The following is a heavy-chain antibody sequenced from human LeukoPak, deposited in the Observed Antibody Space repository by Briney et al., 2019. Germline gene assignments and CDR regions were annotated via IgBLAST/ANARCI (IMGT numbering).Heavy chain of an antibody. CDR2: IYRAGST. J-gene: IGHJ4*02. Sequence: GGSLRLSCVASGFTVNSNYLAWVRQTPGKGLEWVAIIYRAGSTFYADSVRGRFTISRDNSKNTLSLQMNSLRADDTAIYYCARGGALMVRGVKGLSDSWGQGILVTVSS. CDR3: ARGGALMVRGVKGLSDS. D-gene: IGHD3-10*01. V-gene: IGHV3-53*01. CDR1: GFTVNSNY.